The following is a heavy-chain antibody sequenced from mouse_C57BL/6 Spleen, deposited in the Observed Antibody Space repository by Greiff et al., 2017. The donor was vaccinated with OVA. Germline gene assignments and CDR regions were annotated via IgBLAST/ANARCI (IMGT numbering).Heavy chain of an antibody. CDR2: INPSTGGT. V-gene: IGHV1-42*01. CDR1: GYSFTGYY. D-gene: IGHD1-1*01. J-gene: IGHJ2*01. Sequence: VQLQQSGPELVKPGASVKISCKASGYSFTGYYMNWVKQSPEKSLEWIGEINPSTGGTTYNQKFKAKATLTVDKSSTPAYMQLKSLTSEDSAGYYCAREGNYYGSSYGGYLDYWGQGTTLTVSS. CDR3: AREGNYYGSSYGGYLDY.